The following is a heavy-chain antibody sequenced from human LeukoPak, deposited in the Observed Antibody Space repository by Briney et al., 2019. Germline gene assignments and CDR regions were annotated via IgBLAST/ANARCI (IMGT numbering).Heavy chain of an antibody. CDR3: ARGHRIINGLDV. V-gene: IGHV1-2*02. CDR1: GYPFIDYY. CDR2: INPNTGDT. Sequence: ASVKVSCKASGYPFIDYYLHWVRQAPGQGLEWMGCINPNTGDTNSAQKFQGRVTLTRDTSISTAYMELTTLTSDDTAIYYCARGHRIINGLDVWGQGTTVIVSS. J-gene: IGHJ6*02.